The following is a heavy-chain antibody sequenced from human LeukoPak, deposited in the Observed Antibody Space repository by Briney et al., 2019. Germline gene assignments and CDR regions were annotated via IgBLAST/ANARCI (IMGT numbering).Heavy chain of an antibody. CDR2: INPNSGGT. CDR3: ARGVVAATFGHYYYYGMDV. V-gene: IGHV1-2*02. D-gene: IGHD2-15*01. Sequence: ASVKVSCKASGYTFTGYYMHWVRQAPGQGLEWMGWINPNSGGTNYAQKFQGGVTMTRDTSISTAYMELSRLRSDDTAVYYCARGVVAATFGHYYYYGMDVWGQGTTVTVSS. J-gene: IGHJ6*02. CDR1: GYTFTGYY.